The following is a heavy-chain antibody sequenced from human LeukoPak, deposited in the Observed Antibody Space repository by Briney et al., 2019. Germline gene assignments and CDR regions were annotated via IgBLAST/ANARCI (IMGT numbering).Heavy chain of an antibody. Sequence: ASVKVSCKASGYTFTSYGINWVRQATGQGLEWMGWMNPNSGSTGYAQKFQGRVTMTRNTSISTAYMELSSLRSEDTAVYYCARGRDWTDVGVDYWGQGTLVTVSS. J-gene: IGHJ4*02. CDR3: ARGRDWTDVGVDY. CDR1: GYTFTSYG. D-gene: IGHD1-1*01. V-gene: IGHV1-8*01. CDR2: MNPNSGST.